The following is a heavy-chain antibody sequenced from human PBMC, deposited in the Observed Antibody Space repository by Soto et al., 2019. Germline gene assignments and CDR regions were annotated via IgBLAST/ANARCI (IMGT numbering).Heavy chain of an antibody. Sequence: GGSLRLSCAASGFTFSSYAMHWVRQAPGKGLEWVAVISYDGSNKYYADAVKGRFTISRDNSKNTLYLQMNSLRAEDTAVYYCARDRLYSSSWYVGGYYYYYYGMDVWGQGTTVTVSS. V-gene: IGHV3-30-3*01. CDR3: ARDRLYSSSWYVGGYYYYYYGMDV. CDR2: ISYDGSNK. CDR1: GFTFSSYA. J-gene: IGHJ6*02. D-gene: IGHD6-13*01.